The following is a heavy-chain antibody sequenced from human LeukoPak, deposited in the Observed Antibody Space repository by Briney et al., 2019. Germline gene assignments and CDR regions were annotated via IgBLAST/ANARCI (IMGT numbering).Heavy chain of an antibody. V-gene: IGHV4-30-2*01. Sequence: SQTLSLTCTVSGGSISSGGYYWSWIRQPPGKGLEWIGYIYHSGSTQNNPSLKSRDTISVDRSKNQFSLKLSSVTVADTAVYYCARVRRSDWAIDYWGQGTLVTVSS. CDR2: IYHSGST. CDR3: ARVRRSDWAIDY. J-gene: IGHJ4*02. D-gene: IGHD3-9*01. CDR1: GGSISSGGYY.